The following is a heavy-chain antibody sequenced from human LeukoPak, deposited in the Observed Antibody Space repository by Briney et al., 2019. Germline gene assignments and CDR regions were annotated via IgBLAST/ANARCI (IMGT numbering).Heavy chain of an antibody. CDR3: ARSKGYGSGSYYNPNFDY. V-gene: IGHV4-34*01. D-gene: IGHD3-10*01. CDR1: GGSFSGYY. CDR2: INHSGST. J-gene: IGHJ4*02. Sequence: PSETLSLTCAVYGGSFSGYYWSWIRQPPRKGLEWIGEINHSGSTNYNPSLKSRVTISVDTSKNQFSLKLSSVTAADTAVYYCARSKGYGSGSYYNPNFDYWGQGTLVTVSS.